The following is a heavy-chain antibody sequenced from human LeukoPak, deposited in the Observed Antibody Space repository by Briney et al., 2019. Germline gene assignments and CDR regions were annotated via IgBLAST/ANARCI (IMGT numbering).Heavy chain of an antibody. J-gene: IGHJ4*02. CDR1: GFTFSKYG. D-gene: IGHD6-19*01. Sequence: GGSLRLSCVASGFTFSKYGMHWVRQAPGEGLEWVAVISYDGNDKYYADSVKGRFTISRDISKNTLYLQMNTLRTEDTAVYYCASGVAGNFDYWGQGTLVTVSS. V-gene: IGHV3-30*03. CDR3: ASGVAGNFDY. CDR2: ISYDGNDK.